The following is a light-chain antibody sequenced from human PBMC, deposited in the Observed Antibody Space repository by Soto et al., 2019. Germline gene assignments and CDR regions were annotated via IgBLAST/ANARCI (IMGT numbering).Light chain of an antibody. Sequence: SVLAQPASLSGSPGQSITISCTGTSTDIGSYNYVSWYQQHPGKAPKLMIFDVSYRPSGISDRFPGSKSGNTASLTISGLQPEDEADYYCSSYGASSTLFGGGTKVTVL. J-gene: IGLJ2*01. CDR1: STDIGSYNY. CDR3: SSYGASSTL. V-gene: IGLV2-14*03. CDR2: DVS.